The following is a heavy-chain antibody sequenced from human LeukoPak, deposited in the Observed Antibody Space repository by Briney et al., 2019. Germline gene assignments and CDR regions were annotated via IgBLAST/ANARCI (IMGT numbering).Heavy chain of an antibody. J-gene: IGHJ5*02. Sequence: PGGCLRLSCAPSGFTLSSCWMNWVRQAPGKGREGVANIKQDGSERYYVDSVKGRFTISRDNAKNSLYLQMNSLRVEDTAVYYCATAVRQQQPWGQGTLVTVSS. CDR1: GFTLSSCW. V-gene: IGHV3-7*01. CDR3: ATAVRQQQP. CDR2: IKQDGSER. D-gene: IGHD6-13*01.